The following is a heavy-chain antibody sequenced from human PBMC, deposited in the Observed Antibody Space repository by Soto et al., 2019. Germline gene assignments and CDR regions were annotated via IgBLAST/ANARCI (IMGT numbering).Heavy chain of an antibody. CDR1: GFTVSSNY. V-gene: IGHV3-53*01. CDR3: ARDWGGHGLGYYYYGMDV. J-gene: IGHJ6*02. D-gene: IGHD3-16*01. Sequence: PGGSLRLSCAASGFTVSSNYMSWVRQAPGKGLEWVSVIYSGGSTYYADSVKGRFTISRDNSKNTLYLQMNSLRAEDTAVYYCARDWGGHGLGYYYYGMDVWGQGTTVTVSS. CDR2: IYSGGST.